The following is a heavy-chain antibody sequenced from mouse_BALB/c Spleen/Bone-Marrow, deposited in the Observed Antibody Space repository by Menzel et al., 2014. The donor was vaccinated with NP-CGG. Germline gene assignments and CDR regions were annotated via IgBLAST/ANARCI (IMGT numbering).Heavy chain of an antibody. J-gene: IGHJ3*01. CDR3: ARLGYYGSFAY. Sequence: EVKLVESGGGLVQPGGSLKLSCAASGFDFSRYWMSWVRRAPGKGLEWIGEINPDSNTINYTPSLKDKFIISRDNAKNTLYLQMSKVRSEDTALYYCARLGYYGSFAYWGQGTLVTVSA. CDR2: INPDSNTI. CDR1: GFDFSRYW. D-gene: IGHD1-2*01. V-gene: IGHV4-1*02.